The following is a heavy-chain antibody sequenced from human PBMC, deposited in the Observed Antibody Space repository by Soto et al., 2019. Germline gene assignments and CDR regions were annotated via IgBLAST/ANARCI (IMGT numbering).Heavy chain of an antibody. CDR3: ARHGGDSYGHPYFDY. V-gene: IGHV4-31*03. CDR2: IYYSGST. D-gene: IGHD5-18*01. Sequence: SETLSLTCTVSGGSISSGGYYWSWIRQHPGKGLEWIGYIYYSGSTYYNPPLKSRVTISVDTSNNQLSLKLSSVTAADTAVYYCARHGGDSYGHPYFDYWGQGTLVTVSS. J-gene: IGHJ4*02. CDR1: GGSISSGGYY.